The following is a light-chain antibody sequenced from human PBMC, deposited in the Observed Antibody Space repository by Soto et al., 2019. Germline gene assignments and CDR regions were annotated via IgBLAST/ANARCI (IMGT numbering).Light chain of an antibody. Sequence: QSALTQPPSASGTPGQRVTMSCSGSSSNIGSNTVNWYQQLPGTAPKLLIYSNNQRPSGVPDRFSGSKSGTSASLAISWLLSEDEADYYCSTWDDSLSALVVFGGGTKLTVL. CDR1: SSNIGSNT. V-gene: IGLV1-44*01. CDR3: STWDDSLSALVV. J-gene: IGLJ2*01. CDR2: SNN.